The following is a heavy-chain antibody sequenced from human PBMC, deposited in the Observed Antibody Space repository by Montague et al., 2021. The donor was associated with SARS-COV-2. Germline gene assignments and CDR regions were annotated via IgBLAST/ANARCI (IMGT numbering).Heavy chain of an antibody. CDR1: GFTFSSYA. Sequence: SLRLSCAASGFTFSSYAMHWVRQAPGKGLEWVAVISYDGSSRYYADSVKGRFTISRDSSKNTLYLQMNSLRAEGTAVYYCARELILQYGMDVWGQGTTVTVSS. D-gene: IGHD3-3*02. J-gene: IGHJ6*02. V-gene: IGHV3-30*04. CDR2: ISYDGSSR. CDR3: ARELILQYGMDV.